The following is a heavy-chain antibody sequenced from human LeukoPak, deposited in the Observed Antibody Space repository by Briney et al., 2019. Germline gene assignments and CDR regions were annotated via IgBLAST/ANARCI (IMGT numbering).Heavy chain of an antibody. V-gene: IGHV3-48*03. J-gene: IGHJ4*02. Sequence: GGSLRLSCAASGFTFSSYEMNWVRQAPGKGLEWVSYISSSGSTIYYADSVKGRFTISRDNAKNSLYLQMNSLRAEDTAVYYCAKDIFPDANYVWGSYRPDYFDYWGQGTLVTVSS. D-gene: IGHD3-16*02. CDR2: ISSSGSTI. CDR3: AKDIFPDANYVWGSYRPDYFDY. CDR1: GFTFSSYE.